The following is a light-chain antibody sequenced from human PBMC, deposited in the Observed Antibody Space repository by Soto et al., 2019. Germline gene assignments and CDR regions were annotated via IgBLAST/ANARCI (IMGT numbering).Light chain of an antibody. CDR1: SSDVGAYNF. J-gene: IGLJ2*01. CDR2: DVI. V-gene: IGLV2-14*01. Sequence: QSALTQPASVSGSPGQSITISCTGTSSDVGAYNFVSWYQQHPGKAPKLIISDVIKRPSGVSNRFSGSKSGNTASLTISGLQPEDEGNYYCSSFTSNTHLVFGGGTKLTVL. CDR3: SSFTSNTHLV.